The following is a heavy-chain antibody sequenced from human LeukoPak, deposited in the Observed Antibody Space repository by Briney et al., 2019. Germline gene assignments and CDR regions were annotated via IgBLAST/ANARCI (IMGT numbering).Heavy chain of an antibody. J-gene: IGHJ3*02. V-gene: IGHV1-69*01. D-gene: IGHD3-22*01. CDR1: GGTFSNYDFTFTSYA. CDR2: IIPIYGRA. Sequence: SVKVSCKASGGTFSNYDFTFTSYAITWVRQAPGRGLEWMGGIIPIYGRADYPQKFQGRVTITADESTRTVTMQLSSLSSEDTAVYYCAGFFYDNSNAAFDIWGQGTVVTVS. CDR3: AGFFYDNSNAAFDI.